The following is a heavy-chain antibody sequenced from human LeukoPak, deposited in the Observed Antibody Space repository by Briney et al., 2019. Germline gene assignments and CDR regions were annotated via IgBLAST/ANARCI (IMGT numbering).Heavy chain of an antibody. J-gene: IGHJ6*02. D-gene: IGHD5-12*01. CDR1: GYTFTSYD. V-gene: IGHV1-18*01. CDR3: AREGYVAAIDYYYYGMDV. Sequence: ASVKVSCKASGYTFTSYDISWVRQAPGQGLEWMGWISAYNGNTNYAQKLQGRVTMTTDTSTSTAYMELRSLRSDDTAVYYCAREGYVAAIDYYYYGMDVWGQGTTVTVSS. CDR2: ISAYNGNT.